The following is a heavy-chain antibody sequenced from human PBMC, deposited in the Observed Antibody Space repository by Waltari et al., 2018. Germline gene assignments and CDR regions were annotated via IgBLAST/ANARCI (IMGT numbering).Heavy chain of an antibody. CDR3: ARGSQSSGLYGPPVDY. J-gene: IGHJ4*02. Sequence: EVQLVESGGGLVQPGGSLRLSCAASGFTFGRSWMSWVRQAPGKGLGWVANIKEDGSEKYYADSLKDRFTMARDNARNSVYLQMNSRGAEDTAVDDCARGSQSSGLYGPPVDYWGQGTLVTVSS. CDR2: IKEDGSEK. D-gene: IGHD6-19*01. V-gene: IGHV3-7*01. CDR1: GFTFGRSW.